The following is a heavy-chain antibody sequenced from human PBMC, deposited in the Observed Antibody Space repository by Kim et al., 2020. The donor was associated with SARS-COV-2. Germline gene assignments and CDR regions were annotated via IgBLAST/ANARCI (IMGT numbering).Heavy chain of an antibody. V-gene: IGHV4-39*07. Sequence: SETLSLICTVSGGSISSSSYYWGWIRQPPGKGLEWIGSIYYSGSTYYNPSLKSRVTISVDTSKNQFSLKLSSVTAADTAVYYCARDGRRLLWFGEPEYFQHWGQGTLVTVSS. CDR3: ARDGRRLLWFGEPEYFQH. J-gene: IGHJ1*01. CDR1: GGSISSSSYY. CDR2: IYYSGST. D-gene: IGHD3-10*01.